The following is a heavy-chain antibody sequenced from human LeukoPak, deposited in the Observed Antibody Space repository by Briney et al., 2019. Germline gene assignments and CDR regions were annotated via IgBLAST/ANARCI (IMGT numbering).Heavy chain of an antibody. Sequence: PGRSLRLSCAASGFTFSSYAMHWVRQAPGKGLEWVAVISYDGSNKYYADSVKGRFTISRDNSKNTLYLQMNSLRAEDTAVYYCARDKVAAVLRGYFQHWGQGTLVTVSS. CDR3: ARDKVAAVLRGYFQH. CDR2: ISYDGSNK. J-gene: IGHJ1*01. D-gene: IGHD6-13*01. CDR1: GFTFSSYA. V-gene: IGHV3-30-3*01.